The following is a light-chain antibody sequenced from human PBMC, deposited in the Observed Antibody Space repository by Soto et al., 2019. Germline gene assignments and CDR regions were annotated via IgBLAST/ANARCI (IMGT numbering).Light chain of an antibody. CDR2: DAS. CDR1: ESVVGNY. Sequence: EIVLTQSPGTLSLSPGERATLSCRATESVVGNYLAWYQLKPGQAPRLLIYDASSRATGIPDRFSGSGSGTDFTLTISRLEPEDFAVYYCQQYGSIPWTFGQGTKVDI. V-gene: IGKV3-20*01. CDR3: QQYGSIPWT. J-gene: IGKJ1*01.